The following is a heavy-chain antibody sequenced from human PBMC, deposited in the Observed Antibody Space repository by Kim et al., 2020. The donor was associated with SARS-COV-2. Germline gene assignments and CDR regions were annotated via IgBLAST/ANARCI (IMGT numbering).Heavy chain of an antibody. Sequence: YIFYASSVRGRCTIPRDNAKDSLSLQMNSLRAEDTGVYYCARFVGNGLDVWGQGTTVIVSS. CDR3: ARFVGNGLDV. V-gene: IGHV3-21*01. J-gene: IGHJ6*02. D-gene: IGHD3-10*01. CDR2: YI.